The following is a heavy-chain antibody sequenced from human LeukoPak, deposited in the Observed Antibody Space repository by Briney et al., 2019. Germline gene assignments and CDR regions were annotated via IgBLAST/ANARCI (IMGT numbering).Heavy chain of an antibody. V-gene: IGHV4-39*07. CDR1: AGSISSSIYY. J-gene: IGHJ4*02. CDR2: IHYTGIT. CDR3: AMRRGIAAASPLGY. Sequence: PSETLSLTCTVSAGSISSSIYYWAWIRQPPGKGLEWIGTIHYTGITYYMPSLKSRVSISVDTSKNQFSLKLSSVTAADTAVYYCAMRRGIAAASPLGYWGQGTLVTVSS. D-gene: IGHD6-13*01.